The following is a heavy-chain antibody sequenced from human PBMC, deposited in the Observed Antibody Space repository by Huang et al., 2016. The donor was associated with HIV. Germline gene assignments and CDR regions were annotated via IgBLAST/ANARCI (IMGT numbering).Heavy chain of an antibody. D-gene: IGHD3-9*01. CDR1: GFNFSRYW. J-gene: IGHJ4*02. V-gene: IGHV3-7*01. CDR3: AGPNDIFTV. Sequence: EVQLVESGGGLVQPGGSLRLSCAASGFNFSRYWMSWVRQAPGKGREWVASIKPDESEKYYVDSVKGRFAVSRDRAKNSVFLEMNSLSAEDTAVYYCAGPNDIFTVWGQGALVTVSS. CDR2: IKPDESEK.